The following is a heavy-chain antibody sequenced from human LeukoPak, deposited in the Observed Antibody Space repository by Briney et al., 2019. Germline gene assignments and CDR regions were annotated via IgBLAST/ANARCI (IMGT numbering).Heavy chain of an antibody. V-gene: IGHV1-58*01. Sequence: GASVKVSCTASGFTFTSTAVQWVRQARGQRLEWIGWILVGSGNTNYAQMFQERVTLTWDVSTSTAYMVLSSLRSEDTAIYYCASDPPYTSSSAWWGQGTLVTVSS. CDR1: GFTFTSTA. CDR3: ASDPPYTSSSAW. D-gene: IGHD2-2*01. CDR2: ILVGSGNT. J-gene: IGHJ4*02.